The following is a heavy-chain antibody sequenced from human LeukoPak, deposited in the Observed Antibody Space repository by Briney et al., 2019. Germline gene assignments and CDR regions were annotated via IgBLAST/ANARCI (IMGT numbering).Heavy chain of an antibody. V-gene: IGHV3-23*01. J-gene: IGHJ6*02. CDR3: AKGPAMVSGMDV. CDR1: GFTFSSYA. CDR2: ISGSGGST. Sequence: GGSLRLSCAASGFTFSSYAMSWVRQAPGKGLEWVSAISGSGGSTYYADSVKGRFTISRDNSKNTLYMQMNSLRAEDTAVYYCAKGPAMVSGMDVWGQGTTVTVSS. D-gene: IGHD5-18*01.